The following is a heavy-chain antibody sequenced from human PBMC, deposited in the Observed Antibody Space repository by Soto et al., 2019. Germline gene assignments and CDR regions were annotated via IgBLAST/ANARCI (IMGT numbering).Heavy chain of an antibody. CDR3: AALAAAGEFDY. D-gene: IGHD6-13*01. J-gene: IGHJ4*02. V-gene: IGHV1-58*01. CDR1: GFTFTSSS. Sequence: SVKVSCKASGFTFTSSSVQWVRQARGQRLEWIGWIVVGSGNTNYAQKFQERVTITRDMSTSTAYMELSSLRSEDTAVYYCAALAAAGEFDYWGQGTLVTVSS. CDR2: IVVGSGNT.